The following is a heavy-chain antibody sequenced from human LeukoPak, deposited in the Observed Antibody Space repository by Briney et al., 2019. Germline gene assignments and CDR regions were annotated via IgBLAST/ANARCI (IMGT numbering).Heavy chain of an antibody. D-gene: IGHD2-15*01. Sequence: GGSLRLSCAASGFTFSSYSTNWVRQAPGKGLEWVSSISSSSSYIYYADSVKGRFTISRDNAKNSLYLQMNSLRAEDTAVYYCARGDCSGGSCYYYYYGMDVWGKGTTVTVSS. J-gene: IGHJ6*04. CDR2: ISSSSSYI. V-gene: IGHV3-21*01. CDR1: GFTFSSYS. CDR3: ARGDCSGGSCYYYYYGMDV.